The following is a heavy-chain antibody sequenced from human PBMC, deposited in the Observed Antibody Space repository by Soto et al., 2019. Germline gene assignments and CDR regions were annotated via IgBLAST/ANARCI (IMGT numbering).Heavy chain of an antibody. CDR1: GFTFSSYA. D-gene: IGHD5-12*01. CDR3: AKDPGMATRYFDY. CDR2: ISGSGGST. V-gene: IGHV3-23*01. Sequence: EVQLLESGGGLVQPGGSPRLSCAASGFTFSSYAMSWVRQAPGKGLEWVSAISGSGGSTYYADSVKGRLTISRDNTKNTLYLQMNSLRAEDTAVYYCAKDPGMATRYFDYWGQGTLVTVSS. J-gene: IGHJ4*02.